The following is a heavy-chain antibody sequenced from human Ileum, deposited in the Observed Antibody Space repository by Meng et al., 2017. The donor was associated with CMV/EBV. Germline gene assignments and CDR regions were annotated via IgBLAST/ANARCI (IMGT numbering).Heavy chain of an antibody. J-gene: IGHJ4*02. CDR2: IDTNTGNP. V-gene: IGHV7-4-1*02. Sequence: QVHLLQSGSELKKPGASVKVSCKTSGYTFTSNNIIWVRQAPGQGPEWMGWIDTNTGNPTYAQGFTGRFVFSLDTSVNTAYLQISSLKAEDTAVYYCARDGLSGRYFDYWGQGTLVTVSS. CDR3: ARDGLSGRYFDY. D-gene: IGHD1-26*01. CDR1: GYTFTSNN.